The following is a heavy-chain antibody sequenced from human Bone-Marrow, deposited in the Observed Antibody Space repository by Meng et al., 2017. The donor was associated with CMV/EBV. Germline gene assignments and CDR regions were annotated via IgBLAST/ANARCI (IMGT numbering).Heavy chain of an antibody. CDR3: AKETNLAQ. V-gene: IGHV3-23*01. CDR1: GFTFSSYA. J-gene: IGHJ4*02. Sequence: ETLSLTCAASGFTFSSYAMSWVRQAPGKGLEWVSAISGSGGSTYYADSVKGRFTVSRDNSKNRFYLHMNTVRAEDTAVYYCAKETNLAQWGQGTLFTVPQ. D-gene: IGHD1-14*01. CDR2: ISGSGGST.